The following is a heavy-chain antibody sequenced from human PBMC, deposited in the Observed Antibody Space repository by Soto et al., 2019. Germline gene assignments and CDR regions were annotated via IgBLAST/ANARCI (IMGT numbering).Heavy chain of an antibody. CDR3: AKVEGFLEWLFGY. J-gene: IGHJ4*02. V-gene: IGHV3-23*01. CDR2: ISGSGGST. D-gene: IGHD3-3*01. Sequence: GGSLRLSCAASGFTFSSYAMSWFRQAPGKGLEWVSAISGSGGSTYYADSVKGRFTISRDNSKNTLYLQMNSLRAEDTAVYYCAKVEGFLEWLFGYWGQGTLVTVSS. CDR1: GFTFSSYA.